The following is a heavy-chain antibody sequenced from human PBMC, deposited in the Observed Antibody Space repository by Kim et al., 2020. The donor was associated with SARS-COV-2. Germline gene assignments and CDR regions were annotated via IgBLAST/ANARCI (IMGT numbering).Heavy chain of an antibody. CDR3: ARVMSLGRVDP. Sequence: NVDSVKGRVTILRDDAKNSLYLQMNSLRAEDTAIYYCARVMSLGRVDPWGQGTLVSVSS. J-gene: IGHJ5*02. D-gene: IGHD1-26*01. V-gene: IGHV3-7*01.